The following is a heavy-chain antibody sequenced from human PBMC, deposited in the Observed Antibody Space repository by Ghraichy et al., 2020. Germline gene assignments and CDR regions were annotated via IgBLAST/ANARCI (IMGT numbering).Heavy chain of an antibody. Sequence: GGSLRLSCAVSGFTFSSYWMHWVRQAPGKGLLWVSRINSDGSTTSYADSVKGRFTISRDNAKNTLYLQMNSLRAEDTAVYYCARDGPTAMADYWGQGTLVTVSS. D-gene: IGHD5-18*01. CDR2: INSDGSTT. J-gene: IGHJ4*02. V-gene: IGHV3-74*01. CDR3: ARDGPTAMADY. CDR1: GFTFSSYW.